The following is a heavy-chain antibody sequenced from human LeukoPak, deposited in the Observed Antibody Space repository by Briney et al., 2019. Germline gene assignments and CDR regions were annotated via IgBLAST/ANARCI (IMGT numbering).Heavy chain of an antibody. J-gene: IGHJ4*02. CDR2: INAGNGNT. V-gene: IGHV1-3*01. CDR3: ARVGAAAGPYYFDY. D-gene: IGHD6-13*01. CDR1: GYTFTNYA. Sequence: ASVKVSCKASGYTFTNYAMHWVRQAPGQRLGWMGLINAGNGNTKYSQKFQGRVTITRDTSASTAYMELSSLRSEDTAVYYCARVGAAAGPYYFDYWGQGTLVTVSS.